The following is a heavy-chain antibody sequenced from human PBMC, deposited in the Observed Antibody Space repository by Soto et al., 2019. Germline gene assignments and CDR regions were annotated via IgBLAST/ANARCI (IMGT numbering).Heavy chain of an antibody. CDR3: AHRLTSAWANSWYN. CDR1: GLSLSTSGVG. CDR2: IYWDDDK. J-gene: IGHJ4*02. D-gene: IGHD6-13*01. V-gene: IGHV2-5*02. Sequence: QITLKESGPTLVKPTQTLTLTCAFSGLSLSTSGVGVGWIRQPPGKALEWIAYIYWDDDKGYSPSLKSRLTITKDTSKNQVVLTMTNMAPMDTDTYYCAHRLTSAWANSWYNWGQGTLVTVSS.